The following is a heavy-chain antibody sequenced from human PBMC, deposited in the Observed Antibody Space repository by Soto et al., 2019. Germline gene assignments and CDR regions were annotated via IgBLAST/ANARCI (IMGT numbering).Heavy chain of an antibody. CDR3: ARDRGYPDSFDI. Sequence: GGSLRLSCAASEFSFSTYWMSWVRQAPGKGLEWVANIKQDGSKQYYVESVKGRFTISRDNAKNTLYLQMTSLRAEDTAVYYCARDRGYPDSFDIWGQGTMVTVSS. CDR2: IKQDGSKQ. V-gene: IGHV3-7*05. CDR1: EFSFSTYW. J-gene: IGHJ3*02. D-gene: IGHD2-15*01.